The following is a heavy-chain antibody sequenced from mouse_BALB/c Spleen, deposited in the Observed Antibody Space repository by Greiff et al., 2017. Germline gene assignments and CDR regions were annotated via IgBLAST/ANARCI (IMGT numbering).Heavy chain of an antibody. Sequence: EVHLVESGGGLVKPGGSLKLSCAASGFAFSSYDMSWVRQTPEKRLEWVAYISSGGGSTYYPDTVKGRFTISRDNAKNTLYLQMSSLKSEDTAMYYCARHGGYGYYFDYWGQGTTLTVSS. D-gene: IGHD1-2*01. CDR2: ISSGGGST. CDR3: ARHGGYGYYFDY. CDR1: GFAFSSYD. J-gene: IGHJ2*01. V-gene: IGHV5-12-1*01.